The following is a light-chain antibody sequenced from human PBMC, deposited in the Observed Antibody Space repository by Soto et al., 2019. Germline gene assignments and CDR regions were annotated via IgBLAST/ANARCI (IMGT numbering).Light chain of an antibody. CDR1: QSVSNNY. CDR3: QQYGSSGT. V-gene: IGKV3-20*01. CDR2: GAS. Sequence: EIVMTQSPGTLSLSPLGGDTLXCRASQSVSNNYLAWYQQKPGQAPRLLIYGASNRATGIPDRFSGSGSGTDFTLTISRLEPEDSAVYYCQQYGSSGTFGQGTKVDIK. J-gene: IGKJ1*01.